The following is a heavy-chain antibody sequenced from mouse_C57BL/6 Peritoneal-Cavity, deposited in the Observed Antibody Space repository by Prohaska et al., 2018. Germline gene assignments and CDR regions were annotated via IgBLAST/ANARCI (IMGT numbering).Heavy chain of an antibody. V-gene: IGHV1-84*01. Sequence: QIQLQQSGPELVKPGASVKISCKASGYTFTDYYINWVKQRPGQGLEWIGWIYPGSGNTKYNEKFKGKATLTVETYSSTAYRQLSSLTSEDSAVYVCERNSRSFYGSSDWQCDVCGRGSTVTVSS. CDR1: GYTFTDYY. D-gene: IGHD1-1*01. CDR3: ERNSRSFYGSSDWQCDV. J-gene: IGHJ1*03. CDR2: IYPGSGNT.